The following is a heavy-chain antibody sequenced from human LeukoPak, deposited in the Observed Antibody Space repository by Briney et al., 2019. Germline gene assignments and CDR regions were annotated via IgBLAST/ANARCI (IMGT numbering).Heavy chain of an antibody. CDR3: ARVRMVRGVNWFDP. CDR2: TYSGGST. Sequence: GGSLRLSCAASGFTVSSNYMSWVRQAPGKGLEWVSVTYSGGSTYYADSVKGRFTISRDNSKNTLYLQMNSLRAEDTAVYYCARVRMVRGVNWFDPWGQGTLVTVSS. D-gene: IGHD3-10*01. CDR1: GFTVSSNY. J-gene: IGHJ5*02. V-gene: IGHV3-53*01.